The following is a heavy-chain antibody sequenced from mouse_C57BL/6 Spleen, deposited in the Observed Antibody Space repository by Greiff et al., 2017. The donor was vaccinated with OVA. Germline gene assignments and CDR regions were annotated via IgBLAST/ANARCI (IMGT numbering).Heavy chain of an antibody. CDR2: IDPNSGGT. Sequence: QVQLQQPGADLVKPGASVKLSCKASGYTFTSYWMPWVKQRPGRGLEGIGRIDPNSGGTKYNEKFKSKATLTVDKPSSTAYMQLSSLTSEDSAVYYCARGYYGSLFDYWGQGTTLTVSS. J-gene: IGHJ2*01. CDR1: GYTFTSYW. V-gene: IGHV1-72*01. D-gene: IGHD1-1*01. CDR3: ARGYYGSLFDY.